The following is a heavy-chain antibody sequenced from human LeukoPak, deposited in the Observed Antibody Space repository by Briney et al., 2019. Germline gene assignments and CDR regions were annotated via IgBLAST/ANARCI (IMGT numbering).Heavy chain of an antibody. CDR2: IYSGGTT. V-gene: IGHV3-53*01. D-gene: IGHD3-3*01. J-gene: IGHJ6*02. CDR1: GFTFSSNY. Sequence: PGGSLRLSCAASGFTFSSNYISWVRQAPGKGLEWISVIYSGGTTYYAYSVKGRFTISRDNSKNTMYLQMNSLRAEDTAVYYCARELAIFGVVTRDYYYYGMDVWGQGTTVTVSS. CDR3: ARELAIFGVVTRDYYYYGMDV.